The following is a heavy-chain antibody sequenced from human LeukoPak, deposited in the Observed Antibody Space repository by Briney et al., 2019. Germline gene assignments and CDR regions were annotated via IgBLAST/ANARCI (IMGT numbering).Heavy chain of an antibody. CDR3: ARSLGPAFFDY. Sequence: SETLSLTCTVSGGSISSHYWSWIRQPPGKGLEWIGYIYYSGSTYYNPSLKSRVTISVDTSKNQFSLKLSSVTAADTAVYYCARSLGPAFFDYWGQGTLVTVSS. V-gene: IGHV4-59*11. CDR2: IYYSGST. CDR1: GGSISSHY. D-gene: IGHD7-27*01. J-gene: IGHJ4*02.